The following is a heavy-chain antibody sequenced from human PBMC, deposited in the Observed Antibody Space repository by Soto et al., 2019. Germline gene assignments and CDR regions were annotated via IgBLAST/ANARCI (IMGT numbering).Heavy chain of an antibody. Sequence: QVQLQESGPGLVKPSETLSLTCTVSGGSISDSSYFWGWIRQPPGKGLEWIGSIYYGGNTFYNPSLVGRITISVDTSKNQFSLNLTSVTAADTAVYFCARQDRRDGYKLAYWGQGTLVTVSS. D-gene: IGHD5-12*01. J-gene: IGHJ4*02. CDR2: IYYGGNT. V-gene: IGHV4-39*01. CDR1: GGSISDSSYF. CDR3: ARQDRRDGYKLAY.